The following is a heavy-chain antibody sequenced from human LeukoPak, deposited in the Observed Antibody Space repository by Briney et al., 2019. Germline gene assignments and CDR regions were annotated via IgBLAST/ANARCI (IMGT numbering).Heavy chain of an antibody. D-gene: IGHD6-13*01. Sequence: ASVKVSCKASGYTFTGYYMHWVQQAPGQGLEWMGRINPNSGGTNYAQKFQGRVTMTRDTSISTAYMELSRLRSDDTAVYYCARDYVSAAAGPDYWGQGTLVTVSS. CDR1: GYTFTGYY. V-gene: IGHV1-2*06. CDR3: ARDYVSAAAGPDY. J-gene: IGHJ4*02. CDR2: INPNSGGT.